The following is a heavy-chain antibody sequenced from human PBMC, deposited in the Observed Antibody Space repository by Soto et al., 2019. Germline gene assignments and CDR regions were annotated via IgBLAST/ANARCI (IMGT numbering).Heavy chain of an antibody. CDR1: GYTFTGYY. J-gene: IGHJ4*02. D-gene: IGHD1-26*01. CDR2: IHLNSGGT. V-gene: IGHV1-2*02. CDR3: ARDLAKGGGSAGFDY. Sequence: ASVKVSCKASGYTFTGYYVHWVRQAPGHGLEWLGWIHLNSGGTKYPQKFQGRVTMTRDTSLSTVYMTLTRLTSDDTAVYYCARDLAKGGGSAGFDYWGQGTLVTVSS.